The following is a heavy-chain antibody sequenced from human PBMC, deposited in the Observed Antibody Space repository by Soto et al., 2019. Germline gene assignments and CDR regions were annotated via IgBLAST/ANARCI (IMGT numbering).Heavy chain of an antibody. J-gene: IGHJ5*01. V-gene: IGHV4-34*01. CDR3: ASIAARPGGNNWFDS. CDR2: INHSGST. Sequence: SETLSLTCAVYGGSFSGYYWSWIRQPPGKGLEWIGEINHSGSTNYNPSLKSRVTISVDTSKNQFSLKLSSVTAADTAVYYCASIAARPGGNNWFDSWGQGTLVTVSS. D-gene: IGHD6-6*01. CDR1: GGSFSGYY.